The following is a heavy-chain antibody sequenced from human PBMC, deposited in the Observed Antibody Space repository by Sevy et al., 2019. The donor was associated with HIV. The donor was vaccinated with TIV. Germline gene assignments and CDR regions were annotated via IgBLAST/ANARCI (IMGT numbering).Heavy chain of an antibody. J-gene: IGHJ4*02. Sequence: GGSLRLSCTTSGFTFGDYAMNWVRQAPGKGLEWVAFLKSKADGGTVDYAASVKGRLPISRDNSKSIAYLQMNDLTTEDTGVYYCTRWKGLQSIFDYWGQGTLVTVSS. CDR2: LKSKADGGTV. CDR1: GFTFGDYA. CDR3: TRWKGLQSIFDY. V-gene: IGHV3-49*04. D-gene: IGHD1-1*01.